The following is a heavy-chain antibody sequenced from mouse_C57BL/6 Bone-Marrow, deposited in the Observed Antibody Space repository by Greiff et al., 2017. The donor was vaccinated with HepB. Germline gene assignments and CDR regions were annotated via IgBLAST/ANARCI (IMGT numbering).Heavy chain of an antibody. J-gene: IGHJ2*01. D-gene: IGHD1-1*01. CDR1: GFTFSSYG. V-gene: IGHV5-6*01. CDR2: ISSGGSYT. CDR3: ARQVLPYFDY. Sequence: DVQLVESGGDLVKPGGSLKLSCAASGFTFSSYGMSWVRQTPDKRLEWVATISSGGSYTYYPDSVKGRFTISRDNAKNTLYLQMSSLKSEDTAMYYCARQVLPYFDYWGQGTTLTVSS.